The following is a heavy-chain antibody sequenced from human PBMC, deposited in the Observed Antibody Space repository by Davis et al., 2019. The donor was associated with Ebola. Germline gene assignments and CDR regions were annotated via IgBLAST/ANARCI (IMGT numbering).Heavy chain of an antibody. V-gene: IGHV4-30-4*08. Sequence: PSETLSLTCTVSGGSISSGDYYWSWIRQPPGKGLEWIGYIYYSGSTYYNPSLKSRVTISVDTSKNQFSLKLSSVTAADTAVYYCARGAARGGWFDPWGQGTLVTVSS. J-gene: IGHJ5*02. CDR3: ARGAARGGWFDP. CDR2: IYYSGST. CDR1: GGSISSGDYY. D-gene: IGHD6-6*01.